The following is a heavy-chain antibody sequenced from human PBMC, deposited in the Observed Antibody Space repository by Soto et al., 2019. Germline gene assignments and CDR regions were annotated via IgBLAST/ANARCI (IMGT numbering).Heavy chain of an antibody. CDR2: ISTSGGNT. J-gene: IGHJ6*02. CDR1: GFTFSSYA. Sequence: EVQLLESGGGLVQPGGSLRLSCVASGFTFSSYAMNWVRQAPGKGLEWVSAISTSGGNTYYADSVKGRFTISRDNPKNELYLQMNSLRAEDTAVYYCAKRSIFGVVIITIYNGMDVWGQGTTVTVSS. CDR3: AKRSIFGVVIITIYNGMDV. D-gene: IGHD3-3*01. V-gene: IGHV3-23*01.